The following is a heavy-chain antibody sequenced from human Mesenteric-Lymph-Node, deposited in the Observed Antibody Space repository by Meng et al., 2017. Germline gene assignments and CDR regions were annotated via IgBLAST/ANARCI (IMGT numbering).Heavy chain of an antibody. CDR3: TKGITLVRSGMDV. V-gene: IGHV3-23*01. CDR1: GFTFSDSA. Sequence: GESLKISCTASGFTFSDSAMTWVRQAPGKGLEWVSAISSTSRTIYYTDSVKGRFTISRDNSKNTVYLQMNSLRAEDTAVYHCTKGITLVRSGMDVWGQGTTVTVSS. D-gene: IGHD3-10*01. CDR2: ISSTSRTI. J-gene: IGHJ6*02.